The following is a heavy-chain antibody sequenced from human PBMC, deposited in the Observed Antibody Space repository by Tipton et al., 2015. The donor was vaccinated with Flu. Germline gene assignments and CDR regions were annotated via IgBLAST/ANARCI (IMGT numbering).Heavy chain of an antibody. CDR2: INPNSGGT. D-gene: IGHD3-3*01. CDR1: GYTFTGYY. Sequence: QVQLVQSGAEVKKPGASVKVSCKASGYTFTGYYMHWVRQAPGQGLEWMGRINPNSGGTNYAQKFQGRVTMTRDTSISTAYMELSRLRSDDTAVYYCARAGGDYDFWSGYSNYDYWGPGTLVTVSS. J-gene: IGHJ4*02. V-gene: IGHV1-2*06. CDR3: ARAGGDYDFWSGYSNYDY.